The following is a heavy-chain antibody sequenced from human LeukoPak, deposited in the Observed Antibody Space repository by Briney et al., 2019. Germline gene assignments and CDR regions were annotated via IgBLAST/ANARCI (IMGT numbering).Heavy chain of an antibody. CDR2: INPNSGGT. D-gene: IGHD2-15*01. Sequence: ASVKVSCKASGYTFTGYYMHWVRQAPGQGLEWMGWINPNSGGTNYVQKFQGRVTMTRDTSISTAYMELSRLRSDDTAVYYCARVLKRVVAFDPWGQGTLVTVSS. CDR3: ARVLKRVVAFDP. V-gene: IGHV1-2*02. CDR1: GYTFTGYY. J-gene: IGHJ5*02.